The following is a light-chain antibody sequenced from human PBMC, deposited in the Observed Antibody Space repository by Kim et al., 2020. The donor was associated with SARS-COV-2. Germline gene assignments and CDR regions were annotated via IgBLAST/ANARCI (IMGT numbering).Light chain of an antibody. J-gene: IGLJ3*02. Sequence: QSALTQPASVSGSPGQSITISCTGTSSDVGDYNYVSWYQQHPGKAPKLIIYDVTNRPSGVSNRFSGSKSGNTASLTISGLQAEDAADYYCTSYTSTTTLVVFGGGTQLTVL. CDR2: DVT. V-gene: IGLV2-14*03. CDR3: TSYTSTTTLVV. CDR1: SSDVGDYNY.